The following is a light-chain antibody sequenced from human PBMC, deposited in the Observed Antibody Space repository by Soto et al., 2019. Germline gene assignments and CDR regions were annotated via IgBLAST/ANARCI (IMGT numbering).Light chain of an antibody. CDR2: GAS. Sequence: EIVFSQSPGTLSLSPGERATLSCRASQSVSNNYLAWYQQKPGQAPRLLIYGASTRAFGLPARFTGSGSGTEFTLTITSLQSEDIAVYHCQQYNNVPPWTFGQGTMVDIK. J-gene: IGKJ1*01. V-gene: IGKV3-15*01. CDR3: QQYNNVPPWT. CDR1: QSVSNN.